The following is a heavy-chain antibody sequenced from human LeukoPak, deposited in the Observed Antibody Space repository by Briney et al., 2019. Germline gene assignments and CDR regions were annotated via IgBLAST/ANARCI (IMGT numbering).Heavy chain of an antibody. CDR2: IIPIFGTT. V-gene: IGHV1-69*13. Sequence: SVKVSCKAPGGTFSSYAISWVRQAPGQGLEWMGGIIPIFGTTTYAQKFQDRVTIIADESTSTAYMELSSPRSEDSAVYYCARVRWSGSYDRDAFDMWGQGTMVTVSS. CDR3: ARVRWSGSYDRDAFDM. D-gene: IGHD3-22*01. CDR1: GGTFSSYA. J-gene: IGHJ3*02.